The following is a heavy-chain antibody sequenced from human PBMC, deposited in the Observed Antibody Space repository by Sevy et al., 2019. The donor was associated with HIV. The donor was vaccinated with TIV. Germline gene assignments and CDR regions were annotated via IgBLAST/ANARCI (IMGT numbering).Heavy chain of an antibody. CDR3: ARDGIRRDYWHGLDV. CDR1: GDSINNGNHW. D-gene: IGHD2-8*02. CDR2: IYRSGRS. V-gene: IGHV4-61*02. Sequence: SETVSLTCTVSGDSINNGNHWWSWVRQPAGQGLEWIGRIYRSGRSIMYNPSLERRVTISVDTSKNQFSLKVTSVIAADTAIYYCARDGIRRDYWHGLDVWGQGTTVTVSS. J-gene: IGHJ6*02.